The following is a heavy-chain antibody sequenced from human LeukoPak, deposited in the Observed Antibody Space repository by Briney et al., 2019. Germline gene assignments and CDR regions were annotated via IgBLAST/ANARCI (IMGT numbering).Heavy chain of an antibody. D-gene: IGHD4-17*01. CDR1: GGSVSSGSYY. J-gene: IGHJ4*02. CDR3: ARTGATVTVEFDY. CDR2: IYYSGST. V-gene: IGHV4-61*01. Sequence: SETLSLTCTVSGGSVSSGSYYWSWIRQPPGKGLEWIGYIYYSGSTNYNPSLKSRVTISVDTSKNQFSLKLSSVTAADTAVYYCARTGATVTVEFDYWGQGTLVTVSS.